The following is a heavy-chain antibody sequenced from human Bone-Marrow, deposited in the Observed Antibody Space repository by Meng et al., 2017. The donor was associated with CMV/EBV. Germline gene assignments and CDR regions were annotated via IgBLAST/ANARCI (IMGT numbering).Heavy chain of an antibody. Sequence: GESLKISCAASGFTFSSYAMHWVRQAPGKGLEWVAVISYDGSNKYYADSVKGRFTISRDNSKNTLYLQMNSLRAEDTAVYYCARESCSITSCSRGYFDDWGQGTLVTVSS. D-gene: IGHD2-2*01. CDR1: GFTFSSYA. CDR2: ISYDGSNK. V-gene: IGHV3-30*04. J-gene: IGHJ4*02. CDR3: ARESCSITSCSRGYFDD.